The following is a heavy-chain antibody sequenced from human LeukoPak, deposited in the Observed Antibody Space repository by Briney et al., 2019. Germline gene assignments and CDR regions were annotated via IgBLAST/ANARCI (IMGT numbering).Heavy chain of an antibody. CDR3: AKALRTSMVRGVIMPGGVDY. CDR1: GFIFNNYD. D-gene: IGHD3-10*01. V-gene: IGHV3-30*18. Sequence: RGSLRLSCAVSGFIFNNYDMHWVRQVPGKGLEWVAVISSDGSNKYYADSVKGRFTVSRDNSKNTLYVQMNSLRAEDTAVYYCAKALRTSMVRGVIMPGGVDYWGQGTLVTVYS. CDR2: ISSDGSNK. J-gene: IGHJ4*02.